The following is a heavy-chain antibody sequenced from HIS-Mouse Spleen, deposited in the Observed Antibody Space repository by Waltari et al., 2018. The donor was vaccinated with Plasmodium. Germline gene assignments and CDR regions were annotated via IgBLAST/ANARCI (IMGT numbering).Heavy chain of an antibody. CDR2: IKQDGSEK. D-gene: IGHD6-13*01. J-gene: IGHJ2*01. V-gene: IGHV3-7*01. Sequence: EVQLVESGGGLVQPGGSVRLSCAAAGFNFSSYWMSWVRQAPGKGLEWVANIKQDGSEKYYVDSVKGRFTISRDNAKNSLYLQMNSLRAEDTAVYYCASSWYWYFDLWGRGTLVTVSS. CDR1: GFNFSSYW. CDR3: ASSWYWYFDL.